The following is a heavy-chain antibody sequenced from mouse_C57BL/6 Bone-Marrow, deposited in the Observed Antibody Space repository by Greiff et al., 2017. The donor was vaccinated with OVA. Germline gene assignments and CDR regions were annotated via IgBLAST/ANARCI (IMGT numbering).Heavy chain of an antibody. CDR3: ARRGGLRWYFDV. D-gene: IGHD1-1*01. V-gene: IGHV1-55*01. J-gene: IGHJ1*03. CDR2: IYPGSGST. CDR1: GYTFTSYW. Sequence: QVQLQQSGAELVKPGASVKMSCKASGYTFTSYWITWVKQRPGQGLEWIGDIYPGSGSTNYNEKFKSKATVTVDTSSSTAYMQLSSLTSEDSAVYYCARRGGLRWYFDVWGTGTTVTVSS.